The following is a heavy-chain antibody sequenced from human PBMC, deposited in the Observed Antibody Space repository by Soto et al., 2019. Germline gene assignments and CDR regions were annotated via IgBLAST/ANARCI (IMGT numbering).Heavy chain of an antibody. Sequence: PSETLSLTCAVYGGSFSGYYWSWIRQPPGKGLEWIGEINHSGSTNYNPSLKSRVTISVDTSKNQFSLKLSSVTAADTAVYYCARGAGVRYFDWLSPLIYYYGMDVWGQGTTVTV. D-gene: IGHD3-9*01. J-gene: IGHJ6*02. CDR3: ARGAGVRYFDWLSPLIYYYGMDV. CDR2: INHSGST. V-gene: IGHV4-34*01. CDR1: GGSFSGYY.